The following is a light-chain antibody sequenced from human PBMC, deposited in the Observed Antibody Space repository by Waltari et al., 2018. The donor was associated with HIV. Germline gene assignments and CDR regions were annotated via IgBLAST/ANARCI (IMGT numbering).Light chain of an antibody. J-gene: IGKJ2*03. CDR3: QQYGNSPDS. CDR1: QSVSSSY. Sequence: EIVLTQSPGTLSLSPGERATLSCRASQSVSSSYLAWYQQKPGQAPRLLIYGASSRATGIPDRFSGSVSGTDFTLTISRLEPEDFAVYYCQQYGNSPDSFGQGTKLEIK. V-gene: IGKV3-20*01. CDR2: GAS.